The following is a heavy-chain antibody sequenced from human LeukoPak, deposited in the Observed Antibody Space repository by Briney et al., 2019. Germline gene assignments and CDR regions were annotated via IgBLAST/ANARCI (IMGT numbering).Heavy chain of an antibody. D-gene: IGHD5-24*01. Sequence: PGRSLRLSCAASGFTFSSYGMHWVRQAPGKGLEWVAVIWYDGSNKYYADSVKGRFTISRDNSKNTLYLQMNSLRAEDTAVYYCAREDGYIGFWYYYGMDVWGQGTTVTVSS. V-gene: IGHV3-33*01. CDR1: GFTFSSYG. CDR2: IWYDGSNK. CDR3: AREDGYIGFWYYYGMDV. J-gene: IGHJ6*02.